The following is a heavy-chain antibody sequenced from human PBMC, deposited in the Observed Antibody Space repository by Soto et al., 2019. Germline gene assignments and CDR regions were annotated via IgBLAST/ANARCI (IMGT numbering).Heavy chain of an antibody. CDR1: GFTFSSYA. CDR2: ISGSGGST. V-gene: IGHV3-23*01. J-gene: IGHJ6*03. Sequence: GGSLRLSCAASGFTFSSYAMSWVRQAPGKGLEWVSAISGSGGSTYYADSVKGRFTISRDNSKNTLYLQMNSLRAEDTAVYYCARIVYGSGSYPLYYYYYMDVWGKGTTVTVSS. CDR3: ARIVYGSGSYPLYYYYYMDV. D-gene: IGHD3-10*01.